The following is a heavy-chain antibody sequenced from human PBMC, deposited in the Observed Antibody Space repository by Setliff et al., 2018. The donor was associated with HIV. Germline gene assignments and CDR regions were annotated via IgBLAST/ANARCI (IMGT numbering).Heavy chain of an antibody. CDR3: ARGGDWDYNYYMDV. Sequence: SQTLSLTCAISGDSVSSNTVAWNWIRQSTSRGLEWLGRTYYRSKWSNDYAVSVKSRITINPDTSKNQFSLQLNSVTPEDTAVYFCARGGDWDYNYYMDVWDKGTTVTVSS. CDR2: TYYRSKWSN. D-gene: IGHD3-16*01. CDR1: GDSVSSNTVA. V-gene: IGHV6-1*01. J-gene: IGHJ6*03.